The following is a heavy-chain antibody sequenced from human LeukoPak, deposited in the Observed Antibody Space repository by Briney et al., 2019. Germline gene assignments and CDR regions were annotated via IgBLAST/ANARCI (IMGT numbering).Heavy chain of an antibody. CDR3: ARARYYDFWSGISQGYYFDY. Sequence: PSETLSLTCAVYGGSFSGYYWSWIRQPPGKGLEWIGEINHSGSTNYNPSLKSRVTISVDTSKNQFSLKLSSVTAADTAVYYCARARYYDFWSGISQGYYFDYWGQGTLVTVSS. CDR1: GGSFSGYY. V-gene: IGHV4-34*01. CDR2: INHSGST. D-gene: IGHD3-3*01. J-gene: IGHJ4*02.